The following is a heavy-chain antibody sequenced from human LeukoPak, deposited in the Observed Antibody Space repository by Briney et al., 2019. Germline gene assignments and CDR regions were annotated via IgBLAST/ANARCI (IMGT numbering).Heavy chain of an antibody. CDR3: ARGRGANDY. CDR2: INPTGGST. CDR1: GYTFISYR. V-gene: IGHV1-46*01. J-gene: IGHJ4*02. Sequence: ASVKVSCKASGYTFISYRLHWVRQAPGQGLEWMGIINPTGGSTSYAQEFQGRVTMTRDTSTSTVYMELSSLRSEDTAMYYRARGRGANDYWGQGTLVTVSS.